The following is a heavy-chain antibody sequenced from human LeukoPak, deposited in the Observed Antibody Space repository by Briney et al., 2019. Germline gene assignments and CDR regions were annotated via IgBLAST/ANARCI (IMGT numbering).Heavy chain of an antibody. CDR1: GFTVSSNY. Sequence: GGSLRLSCVASGFTVSSNYMTWVRQAPGKGLEWVSVIYSGGSTNYADSVKGRFAISRDNSKNTLYLQMNSLRAEDTAVYYCARDSIVVTPYGMDVWGPGTTVTVSS. CDR2: IYSGGST. J-gene: IGHJ6*02. CDR3: ARDSIVVTPYGMDV. D-gene: IGHD3-22*01. V-gene: IGHV3-53*01.